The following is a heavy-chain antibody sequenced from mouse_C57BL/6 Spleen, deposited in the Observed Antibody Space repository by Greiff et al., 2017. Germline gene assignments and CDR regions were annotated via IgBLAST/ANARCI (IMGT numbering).Heavy chain of an antibody. Sequence: EVQVVESGGGLVKPGGSLKLSCAASGFTFSDYGMHWVRQAPEKGLEWVAYISSGSSTIYYADTVKGRFTLSRDNAKNTLFLQRTSLRADDAAMYDCARLRAMDYWGQGTSVTVSS. CDR3: ARLRAMDY. CDR2: ISSGSSTI. V-gene: IGHV5-17*01. CDR1: GFTFSDYG. J-gene: IGHJ4*01.